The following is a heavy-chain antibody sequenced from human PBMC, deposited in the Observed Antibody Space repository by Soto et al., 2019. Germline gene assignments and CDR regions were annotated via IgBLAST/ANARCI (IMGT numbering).Heavy chain of an antibody. CDR3: ARHRENDYGDPEYFQH. V-gene: IGHV4-39*01. CDR2: IYFRGNT. CDR1: GDSINSDKYY. D-gene: IGHD4-17*01. J-gene: IGHJ1*01. Sequence: PSETLSLTCSVSGDSINSDKYYWGWIRQPPGKGLEWIGSIYFRGNTYYNPSLQTRVTISLDKSKSQFSLKLSSVTAADTAVYYCARHRENDYGDPEYFQHWGQGTLVTVSS.